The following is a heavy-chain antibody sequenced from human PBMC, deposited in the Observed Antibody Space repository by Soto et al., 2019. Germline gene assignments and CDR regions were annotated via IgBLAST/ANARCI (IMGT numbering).Heavy chain of an antibody. V-gene: IGHV3-30*18. CDR1: GFTFSSYG. J-gene: IGHJ4*02. CDR2: ISYDGSNK. D-gene: IGHD5-18*01. Sequence: PGGSLRLSCAASGFTFSSYGMHWVRQAPGKGLEWVAVISYDGSNKYYADSVKGRFTISRDNSKNTLYLQMNSLRAEDTAVYYCAKDLYSYGFGAFDYWGQGTLVTVSS. CDR3: AKDLYSYGFGAFDY.